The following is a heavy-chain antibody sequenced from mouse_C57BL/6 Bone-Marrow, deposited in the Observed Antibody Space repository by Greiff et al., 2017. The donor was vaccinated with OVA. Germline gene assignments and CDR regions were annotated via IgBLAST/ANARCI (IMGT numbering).Heavy chain of an antibody. CDR1: GFTFSSYA. D-gene: IGHD2-1*01. V-gene: IGHV5-4*01. CDR2: ISDGGSYT. J-gene: IGHJ4*01. Sequence: EVKLVESGGGLVKPGGSLKLSCAASGFTFSSYAMSWVRQTPEKRLEWVATISDGGSYTYYPDNVKGRFTISRDNAKNNLYLQMSHLKSEDTARYYCARDLLPYAMDYWGQGTSVTVSS. CDR3: ARDLLPYAMDY.